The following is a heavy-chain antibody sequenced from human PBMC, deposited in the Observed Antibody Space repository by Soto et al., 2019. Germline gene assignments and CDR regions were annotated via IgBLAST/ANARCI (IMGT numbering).Heavy chain of an antibody. CDR2: INHRGNT. V-gene: IGHV4-34*02. CDR1: GGSFSDYY. CDR3: ASAKAWRSEY. D-gene: IGHD3-3*01. J-gene: IGHJ4*02. Sequence: QVQLQQWGAGLLKPSETLSLTCAVYGGSFSDYYWSWVRQPPGEGLEWIGEINHRGNTNYNPSLKSRVTLSVDTPKNQFSLKLISVTAADTAVYYCASAKAWRSEYWGQGTLVTVSS.